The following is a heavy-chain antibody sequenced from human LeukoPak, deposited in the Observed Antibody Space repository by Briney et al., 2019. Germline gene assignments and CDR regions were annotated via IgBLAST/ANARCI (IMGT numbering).Heavy chain of an antibody. V-gene: IGHV1-69*06. Sequence: SVKVSCKASGGTFSSYAISWVRQAPGQGLEWMGGIIPIFGTANYAQKFQGRVTITADKSTSAAYMELSSLRSEDTAVYYCARDSARERGLRFDPWGQGTLVTVSS. CDR3: ARDSARERGLRFDP. J-gene: IGHJ5*02. CDR2: IIPIFGTA. CDR1: GGTFSSYA. D-gene: IGHD3-16*01.